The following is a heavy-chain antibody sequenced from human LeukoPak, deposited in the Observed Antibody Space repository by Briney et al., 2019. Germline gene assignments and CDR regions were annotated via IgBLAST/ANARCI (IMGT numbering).Heavy chain of an antibody. CDR3: ARVRTLDEGSSWLGPLDY. D-gene: IGHD5-12*01. CDR2: ISAYNGNT. J-gene: IGHJ4*02. Sequence: ASVKVSCKASGYTFTSYGISWVRQAPGQGLEWMGWISAYNGNTNYAQKFQGRVTITADESTSTAYMELSSLRSEDTAVYYCARVRTLDEGSSWLGPLDYWGQGTLVTVSS. V-gene: IGHV1-18*01. CDR1: GYTFTSYG.